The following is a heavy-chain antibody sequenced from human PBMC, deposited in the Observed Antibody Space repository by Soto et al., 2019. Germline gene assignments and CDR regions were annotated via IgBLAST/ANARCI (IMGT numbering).Heavy chain of an antibody. CDR2: IYYSGST. D-gene: IGHD5-18*01. CDR3: ARDNGYSYGYTLDH. V-gene: IGHV4-59*01. Sequence: PSETLSLTCTVSGGSISHYYWSWIRQPPGKGLEWIGYIYYSGSTNYNPSLKSRVTISEDTSKNQFSLKLSSVTAADTAVYYCARDNGYSYGYTLDHWGQGTLVTVSS. J-gene: IGHJ4*02. CDR1: GGSISHYY.